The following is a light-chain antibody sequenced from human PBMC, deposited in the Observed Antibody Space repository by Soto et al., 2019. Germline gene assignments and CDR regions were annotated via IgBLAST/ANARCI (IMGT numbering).Light chain of an antibody. J-gene: IGKJ5*01. CDR1: QSVDSY. V-gene: IGKV3D-15*01. CDR2: GAS. CDR3: QQYNNWPPIT. Sequence: EIVLTQSPASLSLSPGERATLSCRASQSVDSYLVWYQQKPGQAPRLLIFGASYRATGIPARFSGSGSGTEFNLTISSLQSEDFAVYYCQQYNNWPPITFGQGTRLEIK.